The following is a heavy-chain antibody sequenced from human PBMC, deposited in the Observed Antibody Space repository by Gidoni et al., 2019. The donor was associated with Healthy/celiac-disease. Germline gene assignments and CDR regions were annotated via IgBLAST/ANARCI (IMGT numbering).Heavy chain of an antibody. CDR1: GFTFSSYG. V-gene: IGHV3-33*01. D-gene: IGHD2-2*01. J-gene: IGHJ5*02. CDR3: ARDSVEYQLLSGNWFDP. CDR2: IWYDGSNK. Sequence: QVQLVESGGGVVQPGRSLRLSCAASGFTFSSYGMHWVRQAPGKGLEWVAVIWYDGSNKYYADSVKGRFTISRDNSKNTLYLQMNSLRAEDTAVYYCARDSVEYQLLSGNWFDPWGQGTLVTVSS.